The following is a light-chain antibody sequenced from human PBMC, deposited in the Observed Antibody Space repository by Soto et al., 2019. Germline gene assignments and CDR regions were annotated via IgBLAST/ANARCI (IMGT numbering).Light chain of an antibody. CDR1: QSVSSK. J-gene: IGKJ1*01. V-gene: IGKV3-15*01. Sequence: ERVMTQSPATLSVSPGERATLSCRASQSVSSKLAWYQQKPGQAPRVLIHGASTRATGIPARFSGSGSGTEFTLTISSLQSEDFAVYYCQHYNDWPPTWTLGQGTKV. CDR3: QHYNDWPPTWT. CDR2: GAS.